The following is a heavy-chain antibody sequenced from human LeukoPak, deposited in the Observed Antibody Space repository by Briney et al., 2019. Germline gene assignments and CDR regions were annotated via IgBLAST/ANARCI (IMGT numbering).Heavy chain of an antibody. Sequence: PSETLSLTCTVSGYSISSGYYWGWIRQPPGKGLEWIGRIYTSGGTNYNPSLKSRVTMSVDTSKNQFSLKLSSVTAADTAVYYCARDKQVGATYFDYWGQGTLVTVSS. CDR1: GYSISSGYY. V-gene: IGHV4-38-2*02. J-gene: IGHJ4*02. CDR2: IYTSGGT. CDR3: ARDKQVGATYFDY. D-gene: IGHD1-26*01.